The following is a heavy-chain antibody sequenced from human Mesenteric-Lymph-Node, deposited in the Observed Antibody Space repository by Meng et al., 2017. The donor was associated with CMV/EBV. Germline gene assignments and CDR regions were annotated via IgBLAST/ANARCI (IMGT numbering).Heavy chain of an antibody. CDR1: LSSYA. J-gene: IGHJ5*01. D-gene: IGHD2-2*01. V-gene: IGHV1-69*01. CDR3: AIPLGYCSSTSCYPWFDS. Sequence: LSSYAISWVPQAPGQGLEWMAGLIPIFGTANYAQKFQGRVTITADESTSTAYMALSSLRSEDTAVYYCAIPLGYCSSTSCYPWFDSWGQGTLVTVSS. CDR2: LIPIFGTA.